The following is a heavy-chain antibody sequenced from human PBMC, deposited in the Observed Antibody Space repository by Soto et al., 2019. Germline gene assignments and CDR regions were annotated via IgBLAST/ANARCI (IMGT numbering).Heavy chain of an antibody. CDR3: ARDLSGNTTPYLHL. CDR1: GFAFSSYW. CDR2: IYNDGISP. V-gene: IGHV3-74*01. J-gene: IGHJ2*01. Sequence: GGSLRLSCAASGFAFSSYWMHWVRQTPGKGPVWVSRIYNDGISPGYADSVKGRFTISRDNAKNTLYLQMSSLTVEDTAVYYCARDLSGNTTPYLHLWG. D-gene: IGHD1-7*01.